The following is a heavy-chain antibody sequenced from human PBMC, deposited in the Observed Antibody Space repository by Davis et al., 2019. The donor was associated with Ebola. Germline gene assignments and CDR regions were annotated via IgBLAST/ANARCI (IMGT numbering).Heavy chain of an antibody. D-gene: IGHD2-2*01. CDR2: MNPNSGNT. J-gene: IGHJ5*02. V-gene: IGHV1-8*01. Sequence: ASVKVSCKASGYTFTSYDINWVRQATGQGLEWMGWMNPNSGNTGYAQKFQGRVTMTRNTSISTAYMELNSLRAEDTAVYYCARDLGFSGSQLLFLYNWFDPWGQGTLVTVSS. CDR3: ARDLGFSGSQLLFLYNWFDP. CDR1: GYTFTSYD.